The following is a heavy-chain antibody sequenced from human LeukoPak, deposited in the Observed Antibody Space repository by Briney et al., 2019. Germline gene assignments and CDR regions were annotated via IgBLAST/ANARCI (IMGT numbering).Heavy chain of an antibody. D-gene: IGHD6-13*01. V-gene: IGHV5-51*01. CDR3: ARPFLKQQDDAFDI. J-gene: IGHJ3*02. CDR2: IYPGDSDT. CDR1: GYSFTSYW. Sequence: GEPLKISCKGSGYSFTSYWIGWVRQMPGKGLDWMGIIYPGDSDTRYSPSFQGQVTISADKSISTAYLQWSSLKASDTAMYYCARPFLKQQDDAFDIWGQGTMVTVSS.